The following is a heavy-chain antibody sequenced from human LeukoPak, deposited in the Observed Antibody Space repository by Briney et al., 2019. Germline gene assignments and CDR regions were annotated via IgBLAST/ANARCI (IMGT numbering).Heavy chain of an antibody. CDR1: VGSISSYY. J-gene: IGHJ6*02. D-gene: IGHD3-16*01. CDR3: QKKRDYGSGSSYGMDV. CDR2: IYYSGST. Sequence: SATLSLTCTSCVGSISSYYWSWIRQPPGKGLEWTGYIYYSGSTNYNDSLKSRVTISVDTAKNHFSLKLSTLTAEDTAVYYCQKKRDYGSGSSYGMDVWGQGTTVTVYS. V-gene: IGHV4-59*01.